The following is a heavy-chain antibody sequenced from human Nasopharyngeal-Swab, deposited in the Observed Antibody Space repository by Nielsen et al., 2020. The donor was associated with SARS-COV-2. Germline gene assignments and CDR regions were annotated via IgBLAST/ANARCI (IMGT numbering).Heavy chain of an antibody. J-gene: IGHJ6*02. D-gene: IGHD3-10*01. CDR3: ARGVRLTRITMVRGPIESVYGMDV. Sequence: SETLSLTCAVYGGSFSGYYWSWIRQPPGKGLEWSGEINHSGSTNYNPSLKSPATISVDTSKNQFSLKLSSVTAADTAVYYCARGVRLTRITMVRGPIESVYGMDVWGQGTTVTVSS. CDR2: INHSGST. CDR1: GGSFSGYY. V-gene: IGHV4-34*01.